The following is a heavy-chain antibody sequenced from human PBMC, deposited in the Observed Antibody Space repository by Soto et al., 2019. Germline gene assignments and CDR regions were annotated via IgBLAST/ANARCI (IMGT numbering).Heavy chain of an antibody. J-gene: IGHJ6*02. CDR3: ARALPHIVVVPAAPRAYYYYGMDV. V-gene: IGHV1-69*13. D-gene: IGHD2-2*01. CDR1: GGTFSSYA. CDR2: IIPIFGTA. Sequence: SVKVSCKASGGTFSSYAISWVRQAPGQGLEWMGGIIPIFGTANYAQKFQGRVTITADESTSTAYMELSSLRSEDTAVYYCARALPHIVVVPAAPRAYYYYGMDVWGQGTTVTVSS.